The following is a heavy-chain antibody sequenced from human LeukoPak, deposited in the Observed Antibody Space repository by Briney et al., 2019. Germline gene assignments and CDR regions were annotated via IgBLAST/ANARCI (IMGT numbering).Heavy chain of an antibody. CDR1: GGSISSSSYY. J-gene: IGHJ4*02. CDR2: IYYSGTT. V-gene: IGHV4-39*01. CDR3: ARQEAHGSSSLDY. Sequence: SETLSLTCTVSGGSISSSSYYWGWVRQPPGKGLEWIGSIYYSGTTYYNPSFKSRVTMSVDTSKNQFSLKLSSVIAADTAVYYCARQEAHGSSSLDYWGQGTLVTVSS. D-gene: IGHD6-6*01.